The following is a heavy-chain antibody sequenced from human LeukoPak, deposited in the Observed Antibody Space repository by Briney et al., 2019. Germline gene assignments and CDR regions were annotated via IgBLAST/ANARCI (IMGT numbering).Heavy chain of an antibody. CDR3: ARVPTTYYYDSSGYPPRVIDRKFDC. CDR2: IYHSGST. CDR1: GGSISSSNW. V-gene: IGHV4-4*02. D-gene: IGHD3-22*01. Sequence: PSETLSLTCAVSGGSISSSNWWSWVRQPPGKGLEWIGEIYHSGSTNYNPSLKSRVTISVDKSKNQFSLKLSSVTAADTAVYYCARVPTTYYYDSSGYPPRVIDRKFDCWGQGTLVTVSS. J-gene: IGHJ4*02.